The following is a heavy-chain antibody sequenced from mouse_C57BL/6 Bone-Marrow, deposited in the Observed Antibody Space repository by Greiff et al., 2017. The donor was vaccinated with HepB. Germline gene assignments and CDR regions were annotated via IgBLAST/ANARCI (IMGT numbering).Heavy chain of an antibody. CDR1: GYTFTSYW. CDR3: ARSLSDGNYVAY. Sequence: VQLQQPGAELVMPGASVKLSCKASGYTFTSYWMHWVKQRPGQGLEWIGEIDPSDSYTNYNQKFKGKSTLTVDKSSSTAYMQLSSLTSEDSAVYYCARSLSDGNYVAYWGQGTLVTVSA. D-gene: IGHD2-1*01. CDR2: IDPSDSYT. V-gene: IGHV1-69*01. J-gene: IGHJ3*01.